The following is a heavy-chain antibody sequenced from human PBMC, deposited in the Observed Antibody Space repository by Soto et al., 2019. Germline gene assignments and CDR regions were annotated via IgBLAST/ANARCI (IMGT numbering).Heavy chain of an antibody. CDR3: ARDVGYCSSSTCLIDH. CDR2: IKTAGGDT. J-gene: IGHJ4*02. V-gene: IGHV1-46*01. CDR1: GYVFTNYY. D-gene: IGHD2-2*01. Sequence: ASVKVSCKASGYVFTNYYIHWVRQAPGQGLEWMGIIKTAGGDTNYAQKFRGRVTMTRDTSTSTVYMELSGLTSEDTGVYFCARDVGYCSSSTCLIDHWGQGTLVTVSS.